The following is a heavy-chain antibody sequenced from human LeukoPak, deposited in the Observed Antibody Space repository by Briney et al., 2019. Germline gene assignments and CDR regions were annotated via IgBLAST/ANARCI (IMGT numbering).Heavy chain of an antibody. CDR3: ARDRAVAAAFDY. J-gene: IGHJ4*02. V-gene: IGHV3-13*01. CDR1: GFTFSSYD. CDR2: IGTAGNT. D-gene: IGHD6-19*01. Sequence: GGSLRLSCAASGFTFSSYDMHWVRQATGKGLEWVSLIGTAGNTYYPGSVKGRFTISRENAKNSLYLQMNSLRAGDTAVYYCARDRAVAAAFDYWGQGTLVTVSS.